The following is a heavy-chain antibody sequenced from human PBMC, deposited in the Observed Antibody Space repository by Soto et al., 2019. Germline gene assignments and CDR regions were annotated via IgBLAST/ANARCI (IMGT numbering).Heavy chain of an antibody. V-gene: IGHV4-30-2*01. CDR3: ATYRKFFQI. CDR2: IYNSGST. Sequence: PQSLTCAIFGVTIRGCDYSRGCIQQPPRKGLEWIGFIYNSGSTYYNSSLKSRVTISVDRSKNHFFLNLTSVTASVTAVYYCATYRKFFQIWGQGTKVT. J-gene: IGHJ3*02. CDR1: GVTIRGCDYS.